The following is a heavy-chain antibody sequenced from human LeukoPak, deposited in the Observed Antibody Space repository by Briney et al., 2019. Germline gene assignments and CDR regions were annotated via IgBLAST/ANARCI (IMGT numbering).Heavy chain of an antibody. J-gene: IGHJ4*02. CDR2: ISSSSSYI. CDR1: GFTFSSYS. CDR3: AALRVTTPFDY. D-gene: IGHD4-17*01. V-gene: IGHV3-21*01. Sequence: GGSLRLSCAASGFTFSSYSMNWVRQAPGKGLEWVSSISSSSSYIYYADSVKGRFTISRDNAKNSLYLQMNSLRAEDTAVYYCAALRVTTPFDYWGQETLVTVSS.